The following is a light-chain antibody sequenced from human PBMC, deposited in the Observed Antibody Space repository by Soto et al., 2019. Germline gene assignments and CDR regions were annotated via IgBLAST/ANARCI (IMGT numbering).Light chain of an antibody. CDR3: QQYNNWPRT. CDR2: GAS. CDR1: QSVSSY. V-gene: IGKV3-15*01. Sequence: EIVMAQYPATLSVSPGERATFSCRASQSVSSYLAWYQQKPGQAPRLLIYGASTRATGIPARFSGSGSGTDFTLTISSLQSEDFAVYLCQQYNNWPRTFGQGTKVEIK. J-gene: IGKJ1*01.